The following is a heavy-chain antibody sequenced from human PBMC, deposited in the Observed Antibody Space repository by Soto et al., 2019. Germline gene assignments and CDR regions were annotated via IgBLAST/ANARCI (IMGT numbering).Heavy chain of an antibody. CDR3: ALPSGGGFDF. Sequence: QITLKESGPPVVKPTQTLTLTCTFSGFSLSTRGVGVGWIRQPPGKALEWLALIYWDDDKRYSPSLKSRLTITKDTSKNQVVLTMTNMDPVDTATYYCALPSGGGFDFWGQGALVTVSS. J-gene: IGHJ4*02. CDR2: IYWDDDK. D-gene: IGHD3-10*01. CDR1: GFSLSTRGVG. V-gene: IGHV2-5*02.